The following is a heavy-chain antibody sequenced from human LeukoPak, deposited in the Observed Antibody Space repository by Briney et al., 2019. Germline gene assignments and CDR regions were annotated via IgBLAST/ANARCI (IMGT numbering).Heavy chain of an antibody. V-gene: IGHV1-69*04. CDR3: ASRTATRHYYDSSGYYYVGAFDI. CDR2: IIPILDIP. CDR1: GGTFSSHA. Sequence: SVKVSCKASGGTFSSHAISWVRQAPGQGLEWMGRIIPILDIPNYAQKFRGRVTITADKSTSTAYMELSSLRSEDTAVYYCASRTATRHYYDSSGYYYVGAFDIWGQGTMVTVSS. J-gene: IGHJ3*02. D-gene: IGHD3-22*01.